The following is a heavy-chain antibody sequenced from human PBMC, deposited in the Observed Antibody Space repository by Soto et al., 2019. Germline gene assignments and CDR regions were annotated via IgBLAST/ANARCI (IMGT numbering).Heavy chain of an antibody. Sequence: EVQLLESGGGLVQPGGSLRLSCGASGFTFSTYAMTWVRQAPGRGLEGVSLVSGSGGYTYYADSVRGRFTISRDNSKNTMYLQMDSLRAEDTAMYYCAKVLWVEAPKGWFDPWGQGTLVTVSS. D-gene: IGHD2-15*01. V-gene: IGHV3-23*01. CDR1: GFTFSTYA. J-gene: IGHJ5*02. CDR3: AKVLWVEAPKGWFDP. CDR2: VSGSGGYT.